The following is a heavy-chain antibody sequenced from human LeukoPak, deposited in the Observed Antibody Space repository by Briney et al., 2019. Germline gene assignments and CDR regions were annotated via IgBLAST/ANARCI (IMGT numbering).Heavy chain of an antibody. CDR3: ASTLYTYYYDSSGQFDY. D-gene: IGHD3-22*01. J-gene: IGHJ4*02. V-gene: IGHV4-59*02. CDR2: IYYSGST. Sequence: SETLSLTCTVSGGSVSSYYWSWIRQPPGKGLEWIGYIYYSGSTNYNPSLKSRVTISVDTSKNQFSLKLSSVTAADTAVYYCASTLYTYYYDSSGQFDYWGQGTLVTVSS. CDR1: GGSVSSYY.